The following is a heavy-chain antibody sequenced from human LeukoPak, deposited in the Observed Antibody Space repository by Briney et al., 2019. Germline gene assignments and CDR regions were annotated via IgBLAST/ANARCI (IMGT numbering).Heavy chain of an antibody. CDR1: GYTFTGYY. V-gene: IGHV1-2*02. J-gene: IGHJ4*02. Sequence: ASVKVSCKASGYTFTGYYMHWVRQAPGQGLEWMGWINPNSGGTNYAQKFQGRVTMTRNTSISTAYMELSSLRSEDTAVYYCARGRRIAAAGTLRAVAGTGDYWGQGTLVTVSS. CDR2: INPNSGGT. D-gene: IGHD6-13*01. CDR3: ARGRRIAAAGTLRAVAGTGDY.